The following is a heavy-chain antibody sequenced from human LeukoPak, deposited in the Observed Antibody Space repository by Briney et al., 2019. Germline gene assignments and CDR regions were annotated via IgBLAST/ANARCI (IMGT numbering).Heavy chain of an antibody. V-gene: IGHV3-33*01. Sequence: GGSLRLSCAASGFTFSSYGMHWVRQAPGKGLEWVAVIWYDGSNKYYADSVKGRFTISRDNSKNTLYLQMNSLGAEDTAVYYCARDDLGYCSSTSCYGVDYWGQGTLVTVSS. J-gene: IGHJ4*02. CDR3: ARDDLGYCSSTSCYGVDY. D-gene: IGHD2-2*01. CDR1: GFTFSSYG. CDR2: IWYDGSNK.